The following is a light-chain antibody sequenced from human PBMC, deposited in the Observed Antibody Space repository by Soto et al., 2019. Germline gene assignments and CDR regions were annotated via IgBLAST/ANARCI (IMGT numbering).Light chain of an antibody. CDR2: NVS. V-gene: IGLV2-14*01. Sequence: QSVLTQPASVSGSPGQSITISCTGTSSDVGGYNYVSWYQQHPGKAPKLMIYNVSNRPSGVSNRFSGSKSGTTASLTISGLQAEDAGHYYCSSFTSTNTVLFGGGTKVTVL. CDR3: SSFTSTNTVL. J-gene: IGLJ2*01. CDR1: SSDVGGYNY.